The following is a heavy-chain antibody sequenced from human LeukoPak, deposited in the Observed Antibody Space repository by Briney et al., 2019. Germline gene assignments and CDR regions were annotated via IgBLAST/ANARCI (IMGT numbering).Heavy chain of an antibody. CDR3: ASGGGWVFNN. D-gene: IGHD6-19*01. Sequence: GGSLRLSCAASGFIFSTNWMSWVRQAPGKGLEWVANIKQDGSEKSYVDSVKGRFTISRDNARNSQWLQMNSLRAEDTAVYYCASGGGWVFNNWGQGTLVTVSS. J-gene: IGHJ4*02. CDR1: GFIFSTNW. CDR2: IKQDGSEK. V-gene: IGHV3-7*01.